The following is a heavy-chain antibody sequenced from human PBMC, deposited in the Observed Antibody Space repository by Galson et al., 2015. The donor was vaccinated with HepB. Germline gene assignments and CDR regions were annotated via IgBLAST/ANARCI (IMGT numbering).Heavy chain of an antibody. V-gene: IGHV3-30*18. CDR2: ISYDGSNK. CDR3: AKKGGYCSGGSCYNYYYYGMDV. Sequence: SLRLSCAASGFTFSSYGVHWVRQAPGKGLEWVAVISYDGSNKYYADSVKGRFTISRDNSKNTLYLQMNSLRAEDTAVYYCAKKGGYCSGGSCYNYYYYGMDVWGQGTTVTVSS. J-gene: IGHJ6*02. CDR1: GFTFSSYG. D-gene: IGHD2-15*01.